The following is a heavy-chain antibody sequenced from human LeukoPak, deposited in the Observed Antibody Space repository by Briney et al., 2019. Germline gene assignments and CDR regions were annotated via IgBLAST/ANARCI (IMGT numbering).Heavy chain of an antibody. V-gene: IGHV4-59*08. Sequence: SETLSLTCTVSGGSISSYYWSWIRQPPGKGLEWIGYIYYSGSTNYNPSLKSRGTISVHTSKNQFSLKLSSVTAADTAVYYCASTLIVGATSGAFYIWGQGTMVTVSS. J-gene: IGHJ3*02. CDR2: IYYSGST. CDR1: GGSISSYY. CDR3: ASTLIVGATSGAFYI. D-gene: IGHD1-26*01.